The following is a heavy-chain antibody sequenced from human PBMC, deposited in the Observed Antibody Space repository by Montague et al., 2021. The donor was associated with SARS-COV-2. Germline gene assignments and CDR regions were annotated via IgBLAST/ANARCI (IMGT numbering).Heavy chain of an antibody. V-gene: IGHV4-39*01. J-gene: IGHJ4*02. Sequence: SETLSLTCTVTGGPISSSSDYWGWIRQSPGKGLEWIASVDYSGXTXYXXSLKSRLTISVDTSKNQFSLKLNSVTAADTALYYCARRKYSYGWGDWGQGTLVTVSS. CDR3: ARRKYSYGWGD. CDR2: VDYSGXT. D-gene: IGHD5-18*01. CDR1: GGPISSSSDY.